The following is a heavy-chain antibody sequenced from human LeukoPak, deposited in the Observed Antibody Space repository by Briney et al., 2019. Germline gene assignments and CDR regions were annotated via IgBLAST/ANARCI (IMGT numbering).Heavy chain of an antibody. D-gene: IGHD2-15*01. CDR2: IYTRGST. J-gene: IGHJ3*02. CDR3: ARGRYCSADICSGGDAFDI. V-gene: IGHV4-4*07. Sequence: PSDTLSLTCIVSGGSINNYYWSWIRQPAGKGLEWIGRIYTRGSTNYNPSLKSRVTMSVDTSKNQFSLSLSSVTAADTAVYYCARGRYCSADICSGGDAFDIWGQGTMVSVSS. CDR1: GGSINNYY.